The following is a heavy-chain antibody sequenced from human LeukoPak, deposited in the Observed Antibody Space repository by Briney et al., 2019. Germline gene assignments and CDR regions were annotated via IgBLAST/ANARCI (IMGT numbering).Heavy chain of an antibody. D-gene: IGHD1-26*01. Sequence: PGRSLRLSCAASGFTFSSYGMHWVRQAPGKGLEWVAVISYDGSNKYYADSVKGRFTISRDNSKNTLYLQMNSLRAEDTAVYYCARDRWELLSYFDYWGQGTLVTVSS. J-gene: IGHJ4*02. CDR2: ISYDGSNK. CDR3: ARDRWELLSYFDY. CDR1: GFTFSSYG. V-gene: IGHV3-30*03.